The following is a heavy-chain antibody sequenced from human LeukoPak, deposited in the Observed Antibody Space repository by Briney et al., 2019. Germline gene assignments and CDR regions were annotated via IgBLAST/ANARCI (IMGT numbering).Heavy chain of an antibody. Sequence: PGGSLRLSCAASGFTFSSYWMDCGRQAPGKGLVWVSHIKSDGSSTSYADSVKGRFTISRENAKNMLYLQMNSLRDEDKDVYYCAARGYCSSTSCLLEYWGQGTLVTVSS. D-gene: IGHD2-2*01. CDR1: GFTFSSYW. CDR2: IKSDGSST. CDR3: AARGYCSSTSCLLEY. J-gene: IGHJ4*02. V-gene: IGHV3-74*01.